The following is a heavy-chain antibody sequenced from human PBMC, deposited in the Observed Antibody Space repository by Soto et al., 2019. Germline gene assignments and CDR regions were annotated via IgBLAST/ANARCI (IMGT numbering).Heavy chain of an antibody. J-gene: IGHJ4*02. V-gene: IGHV4-59*08. CDR2: MYYSGSS. D-gene: IGHD6-13*01. CDR1: YGSIRSYY. Sequence: PSETLSLTCSVSYGSIRSYYWSWIRQPPGKGLEWIGYMYYSGSSNYNPSLRGRATMSVDTSKNQFSLKLNSLTAADTAVYYCARLPSLLYNSSWYSFDFWSQGTLVTVSS. CDR3: ARLPSLLYNSSWYSFDF.